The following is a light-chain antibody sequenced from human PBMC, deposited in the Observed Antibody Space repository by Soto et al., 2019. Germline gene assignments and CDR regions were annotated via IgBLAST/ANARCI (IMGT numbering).Light chain of an antibody. J-gene: IGKJ5*01. CDR1: QDISNY. CDR2: DAS. Sequence: DIQMTQSPSSLSASVGDRVTITCQASQDISNYLNWYQQKPGKAPKLLIYDASNLETGVPSRFSGSGSGTDFTFTISSLQPEDIATYYCQQYDNHPITFGQGTRL. V-gene: IGKV1-33*01. CDR3: QQYDNHPIT.